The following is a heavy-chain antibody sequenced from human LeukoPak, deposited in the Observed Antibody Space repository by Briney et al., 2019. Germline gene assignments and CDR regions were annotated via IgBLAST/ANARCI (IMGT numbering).Heavy chain of an antibody. Sequence: GGSLRLSCAASGFSFSSYNMNWVRQSPGKGLEWVAPIDTTSEYIFYTDSLKGRFTISRDNAKNSLYLQMNNLRAEDTAVYYCARADRDSDWYIDDCWGQGTLVTVSS. D-gene: IGHD6-19*01. CDR2: IDTTSEYI. J-gene: IGHJ4*02. CDR1: GFSFSSYN. CDR3: ARADRDSDWYIDDC. V-gene: IGHV3-21*01.